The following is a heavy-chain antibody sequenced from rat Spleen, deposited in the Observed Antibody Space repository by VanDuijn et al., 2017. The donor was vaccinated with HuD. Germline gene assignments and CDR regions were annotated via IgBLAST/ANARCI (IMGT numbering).Heavy chain of an antibody. Sequence: EVQLVESGGGLVQPGRSMKLSCAASGFTLSDHYMAWVRQAPTKGLEWVATISTSGGSTYYRDSVKGRFTISRDNAKSTLYLQMDSLRSEDTATYYCTRENWKPDYWGQGVMVTVSS. J-gene: IGHJ2*01. V-gene: IGHV5-25*01. CDR2: ISTSGGST. CDR3: TRENWKPDY. CDR1: GFTLSDHY. D-gene: IGHD4-2*01.